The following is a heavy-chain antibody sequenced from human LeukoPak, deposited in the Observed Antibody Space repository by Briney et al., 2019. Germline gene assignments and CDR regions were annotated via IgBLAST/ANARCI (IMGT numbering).Heavy chain of an antibody. CDR2: ISTGSTYI. V-gene: IGHV3-21*01. D-gene: IGHD3-10*01. CDR3: TREGVDVFDI. J-gene: IGHJ3*02. Sequence: PGGSLRLSCAAPGFTFSSYNMNWVRQAPGKGLEWVSSISTGSTYIYYADSVKGRFTISRDNTKNSLYLQMSSLRAEDTAVYYCTREGVDVFDIWGQGTMVTVSS. CDR1: GFTFSSYN.